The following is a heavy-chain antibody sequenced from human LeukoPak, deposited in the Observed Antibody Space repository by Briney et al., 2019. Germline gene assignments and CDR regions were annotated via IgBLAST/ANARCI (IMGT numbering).Heavy chain of an antibody. CDR2: INNDGSNT. V-gene: IGHV3-74*01. D-gene: IGHD6-13*01. CDR1: GFTFSSYW. Sequence: QPGGSLRLSCAASGFTFSSYWMHWVRQAPGKGLMWVSRINNDGSNTNYADSVKGRFTISRDNAKNTLYLQMNSLRADDTAVYYCASSRYINNWGIWGQGTMVTVSS. CDR3: ASSRYINNWGI. J-gene: IGHJ3*02.